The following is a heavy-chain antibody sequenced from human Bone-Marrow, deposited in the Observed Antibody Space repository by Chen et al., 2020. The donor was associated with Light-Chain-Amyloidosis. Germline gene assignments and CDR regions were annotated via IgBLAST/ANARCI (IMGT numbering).Heavy chain of an antibody. CDR3: AGEKYSSASRRWFDP. CDR1: GYTFTDYY. V-gene: IGHV1-2*02. D-gene: IGHD6-6*01. J-gene: IGHJ5*02. Sequence: QVQLVQSGADVKKPGASVKVSCKASGYTFTDYYVHWVRQAPGQGLEWMGWINPTSGGTTYEQKFQDRVTMTRDTGIRTAYRELSRLRSDDTALHYCAGEKYSSASRRWFDPWGQGTPVTVSS. CDR2: INPTSGGT.